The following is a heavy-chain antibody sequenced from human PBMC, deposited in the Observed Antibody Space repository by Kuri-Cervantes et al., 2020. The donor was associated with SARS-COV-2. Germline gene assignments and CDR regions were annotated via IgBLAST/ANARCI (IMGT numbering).Heavy chain of an antibody. Sequence: TLSLTCSVSGGSIRSGAYYCHWIRHRPGKGLEWIGNIYYNGITYYNPSLKRRITISVNTSKNQFSLKLSSVTAADTAVYYCATDKPSYGGNGYLELWGQGTLVTVSS. CDR2: IYYNGIT. CDR1: GGSIRSGAYY. D-gene: IGHD4-23*01. J-gene: IGHJ1*01. CDR3: ATDKPSYGGNGYLEL. V-gene: IGHV4-31*03.